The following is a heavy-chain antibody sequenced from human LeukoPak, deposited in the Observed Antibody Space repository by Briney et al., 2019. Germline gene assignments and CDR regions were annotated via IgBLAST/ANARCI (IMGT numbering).Heavy chain of an antibody. Sequence: PGGSLRLSCAASGFTFSGYSMSWVRHAPGKGLEWVSAISGSGGSTYYADSVKGRFTISRDNSKNRLYQQMNSLRGRDPAVYYCAKDLWQGVPRLSPNRSFDPWCQGTLVTVSS. CDR1: GFTFSGYS. D-gene: IGHD1-14*01. V-gene: IGHV3-23*01. CDR2: ISGSGGST. CDR3: AKDLWQGVPRLSPNRSFDP. J-gene: IGHJ5*02.